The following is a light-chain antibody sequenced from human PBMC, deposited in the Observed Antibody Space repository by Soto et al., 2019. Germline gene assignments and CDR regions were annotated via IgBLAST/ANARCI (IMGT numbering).Light chain of an antibody. CDR3: QQYGSSPLT. J-gene: IGKJ4*01. CDR1: QSVSSSY. Sequence: DILMTQSPATLSLSPGERATLSCRASQSVSSSYLAWYQQKPGQAPRLLIYGASSRATGIPDRFSGSGSGTDFTLTISRLEPEDFAVYYCQQYGSSPLTFGGGTKVDIK. CDR2: GAS. V-gene: IGKV3-20*01.